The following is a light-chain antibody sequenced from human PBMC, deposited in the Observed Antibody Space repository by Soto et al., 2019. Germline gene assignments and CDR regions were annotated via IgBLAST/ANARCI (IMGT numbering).Light chain of an antibody. V-gene: IGKV3-20*01. J-gene: IGKJ2*01. Sequence: EIVLTQSPGTLSLTTGERATLSCRASQSVSSTHLAWYQQKPGQAPRLLIYDASSRATGIPDRFSGSGSGTDFTLTISRLEPVDFAVYYCQQYGNSPPYTFGQGTKLEIK. CDR3: QQYGNSPPYT. CDR2: DAS. CDR1: QSVSSTH.